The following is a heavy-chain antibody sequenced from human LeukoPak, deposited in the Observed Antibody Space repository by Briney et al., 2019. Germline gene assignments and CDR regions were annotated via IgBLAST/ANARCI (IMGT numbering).Heavy chain of an antibody. CDR3: ASYYASGVSAYNYYGMDV. J-gene: IGHJ6*04. CDR1: GYSISSGYY. CDR2: MSHNRGT. V-gene: IGHV4-38-2*01. D-gene: IGHD3-10*01. Sequence: SETLSLTCAGSGYSISSGYYWGWIRQPPGKGLEWIGSMSHNRGTYYNPSLKSRVTISMDTSKNQFSLRLSSVTAADTAVYYCASYYASGVSAYNYYGMDVWGKGTTVTVSS.